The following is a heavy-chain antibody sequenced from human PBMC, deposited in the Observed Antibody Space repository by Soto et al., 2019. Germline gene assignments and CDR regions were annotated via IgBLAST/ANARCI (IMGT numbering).Heavy chain of an antibody. J-gene: IGHJ3*02. D-gene: IGHD3-3*01. Sequence: QLHLVQSGAVVKKPGASVTVSCSASGYPVTAYYMHWVRQAPGRGIEWMGGINPATGAAKYTQTFQGRVTMTRDTSTSTVFMELRGITSEDTAFFYCARGGGVGVAGSAAFDMWGQGTLVTVSS. CDR3: ARGGGVGVAGSAAFDM. CDR1: GYPVTAYY. CDR2: INPATGAA. V-gene: IGHV1-2*02.